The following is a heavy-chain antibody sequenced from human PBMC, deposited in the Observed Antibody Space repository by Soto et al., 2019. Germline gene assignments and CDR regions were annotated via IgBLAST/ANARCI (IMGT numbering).Heavy chain of an antibody. Sequence: QVVLQESDPGLVKPSETLSLTCSVSGRSITSYYWSWVRQPPGKGLEWIGYIYDNGITSQNPSLKSRVTMSADTSQNQFSPRLTSVTGADTAVYYCARTYDSNGYANEFDSWGQGILVTVTS. J-gene: IGHJ4*02. CDR2: IYDNGIT. D-gene: IGHD3-22*01. CDR3: ARTYDSNGYANEFDS. V-gene: IGHV4-59*12. CDR1: GRSITSYY.